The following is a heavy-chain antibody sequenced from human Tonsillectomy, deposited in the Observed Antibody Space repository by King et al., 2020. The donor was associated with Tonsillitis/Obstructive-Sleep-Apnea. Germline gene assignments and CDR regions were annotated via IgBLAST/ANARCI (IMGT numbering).Heavy chain of an antibody. J-gene: IGHJ6*03. V-gene: IGHV1-46*01. D-gene: IGHD3-3*01. Sequence: QLVQSGAEVKKPGASVKVSCKASGYTFTSYYMHWVRQAPGQGLEGMGIINPSGGSTSYAQKFQGRVTMTRDTSTRTVYMELSSLRSEDTAVYYCARDPLLEFHFYYYYMDVWGKGTTVTVSS. CDR1: GYTFTSYY. CDR2: INPSGGST. CDR3: ARDPLLEFHFYYYYMDV.